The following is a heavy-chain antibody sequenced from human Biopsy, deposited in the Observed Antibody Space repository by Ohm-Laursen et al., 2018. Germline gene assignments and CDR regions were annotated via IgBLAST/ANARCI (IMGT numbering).Heavy chain of an antibody. CDR3: GRAVRNQLLTDP. D-gene: IGHD1-7*01. V-gene: IGHV1-8*01. J-gene: IGHJ5*02. CDR2: LNPVSGNS. Sequence: ASVKVSCKASGYTFTSYDITWVRQASGQGPEWIGWLNPVSGNSNFGQKFRGRVTVTSDTSISTAYTELSGLTSDDTATYYCGRAVRNQLLTDPWGQGTLVTVTS. CDR1: GYTFTSYD.